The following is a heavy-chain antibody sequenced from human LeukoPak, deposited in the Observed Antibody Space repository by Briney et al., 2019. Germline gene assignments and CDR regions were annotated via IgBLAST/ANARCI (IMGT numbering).Heavy chain of an antibody. Sequence: GGSLRLSCAASGFTFSSYAMHWVRQAPGKGLEWVAVISYGGSNKYYADSVKGRFTISRDNSKNTLYLQMNSLRAEDTAVYYCARVNLRYFDWLSGAFDYWGQGTLVTVSS. CDR3: ARVNLRYFDWLSGAFDY. D-gene: IGHD3-9*01. CDR1: GFTFSSYA. V-gene: IGHV3-30-3*01. J-gene: IGHJ4*02. CDR2: ISYGGSNK.